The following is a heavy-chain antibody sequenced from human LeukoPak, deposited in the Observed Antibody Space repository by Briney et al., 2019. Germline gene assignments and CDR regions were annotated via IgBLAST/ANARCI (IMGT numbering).Heavy chain of an antibody. V-gene: IGHV3-23*01. CDR2: ISGSGTGT. Sequence: QTGGSLRLSCAASGFTFSSYAMSWVRQAPGKGLEWVPAISGSGTGTYYADSVKGRFTISRDNAKNTVYLQMNSLRAEDTAVYYCAKDRPASHGSGSFGDYWGQGTLVAVST. J-gene: IGHJ4*02. CDR3: AKDRPASHGSGSFGDY. CDR1: GFTFSSYA. D-gene: IGHD3-10*01.